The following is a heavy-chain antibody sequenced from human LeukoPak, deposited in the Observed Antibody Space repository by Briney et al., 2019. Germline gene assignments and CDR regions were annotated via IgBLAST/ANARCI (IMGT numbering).Heavy chain of an antibody. D-gene: IGHD3-16*01. CDR3: ARGGGGYAFDY. J-gene: IGHJ4*02. Sequence: SETLSLTCTVSGDSISSSNYYWGWIRQPPGKGLEWIGSIYYTGSTNYNPSLKSRVTISVDTSKNQFSLKLSSVTAADTAVYYCARGGGGYAFDYWGQGTLVTVSS. V-gene: IGHV4-39*07. CDR1: GDSISSSNYY. CDR2: IYYTGST.